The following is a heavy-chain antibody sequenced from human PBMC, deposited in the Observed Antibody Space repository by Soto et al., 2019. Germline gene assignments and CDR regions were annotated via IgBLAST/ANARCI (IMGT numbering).Heavy chain of an antibody. CDR2: VNSDGSIT. J-gene: IGHJ4*02. D-gene: IGHD5-18*01. CDR1: GFDFTNSW. Sequence: EVQLVESGGGSVQPGGSLRLSCAASGFDFTNSWMHWVRQAPGKGLVWVSHVNSDGSITTYADSVKGRFTISRNNAKNTVYLQMDGLRVEDTAVYYFTRDQAYSAAVWGPGTLVTVSS. V-gene: IGHV3-74*01. CDR3: TRDQAYSAAV.